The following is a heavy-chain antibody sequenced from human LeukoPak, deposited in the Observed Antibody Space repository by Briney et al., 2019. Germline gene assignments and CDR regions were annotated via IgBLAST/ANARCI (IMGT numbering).Heavy chain of an antibody. CDR2: IYYSGST. J-gene: IGHJ6*02. Sequence: PSETLSLTCTVSGDSIHSFYWSWVRQPPGKGLEWIGYIYYSGSTNYNPSLTSRVTMSVDTSKNQFSLKLSSVTAADTAVYYCARDHPVRTSSWGGYGMDVWGQGTTVTVSS. V-gene: IGHV4-59*12. CDR1: GDSIHSFY. CDR3: ARDHPVRTSSWGGYGMDV. D-gene: IGHD6-13*01.